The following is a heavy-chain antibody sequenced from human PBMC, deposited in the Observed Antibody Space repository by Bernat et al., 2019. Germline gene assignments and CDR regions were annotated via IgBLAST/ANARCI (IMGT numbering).Heavy chain of an antibody. J-gene: IGHJ4*02. Sequence: EVQLVESGGGLVQPGGSLRLSCAASGFTFSSYWMHWVRQAPGKGLVWVSRINSDGSSTSYAASVKGRFTIARDNAKNTLYLQMNSLRAEDTAVYYCARERGATGGRFDYWGQGTLVTVSS. CDR3: ARERGATGGRFDY. D-gene: IGHD4-17*01. CDR1: GFTFSSYW. V-gene: IGHV3-74*01. CDR2: INSDGSST.